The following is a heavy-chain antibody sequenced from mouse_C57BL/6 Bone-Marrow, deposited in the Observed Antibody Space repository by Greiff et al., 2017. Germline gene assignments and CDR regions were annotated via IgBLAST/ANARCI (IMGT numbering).Heavy chain of an antibody. CDR1: GFNIKDDY. J-gene: IGHJ1*03. V-gene: IGHV14-4*01. CDR2: LDPENGDT. CDR3: TTYYYGSSYGDWYFDV. D-gene: IGHD1-1*01. Sequence: VQLQQSGAELVRPGASVKLSCTASGFNIKDDYMHWVKQRPEQGLEWIGWLDPENGDTDYASKFQGKATITADTSSNTAYLQLSSLTSEDTAVYYCTTYYYGSSYGDWYFDVWGTGTTVTVSS.